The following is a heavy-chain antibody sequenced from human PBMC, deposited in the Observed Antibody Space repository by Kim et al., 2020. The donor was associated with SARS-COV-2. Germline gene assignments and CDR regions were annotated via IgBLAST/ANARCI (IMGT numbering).Heavy chain of an antibody. V-gene: IGHV3-23*01. D-gene: IGHD7-27*01. J-gene: IGHJ4*02. CDR3: VKARSPETGHFSDY. CDR1: GFTFVNYA. Sequence: GGTLRLSCAASGFTFVNYAMSWVRQAPGKGLEWVSVINANGGKTYYPDSVRGRFTISRDNSKSTVYLLMDSLRAEDTAVYYCVKARSPETGHFSDYWGRG. CDR2: INANGGKT.